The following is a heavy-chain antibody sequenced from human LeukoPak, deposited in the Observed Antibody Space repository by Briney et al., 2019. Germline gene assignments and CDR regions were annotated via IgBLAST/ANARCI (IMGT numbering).Heavy chain of an antibody. CDR2: VTGSGDTT. J-gene: IGHJ6*03. CDR1: GFTFSNYA. V-gene: IGHV3-23*01. CDR3: AKEDGTGTTSGHYYMDV. Sequence: GGSLRLSCAASGFTFSNYAMSWVRQAPGKGLEWVSTVTGSGDTTYYADSVKGRFTISRDNSKNTLYLQMNSLRAEDTAVYYCAKEDGTGTTSGHYYMDVWGKGTTVTVSS. D-gene: IGHD1-7*01.